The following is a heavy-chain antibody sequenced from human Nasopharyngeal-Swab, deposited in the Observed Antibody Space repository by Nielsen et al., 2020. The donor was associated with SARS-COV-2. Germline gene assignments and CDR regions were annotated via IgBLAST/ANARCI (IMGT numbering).Heavy chain of an antibody. CDR1: GGTFSGYA. Sequence: SVKVSCKASGGTFSGYAISWVRQAPGQGLEWMGRIIPILGIANYAQKFQGRVTITADKSTSTAYMELSSLRSEDTAVYYCARSIGYCSGGSCYSGSHYYGMDVWGQGTTVTVSS. J-gene: IGHJ6*02. CDR3: ARSIGYCSGGSCYSGSHYYGMDV. V-gene: IGHV1-69*04. CDR2: IIPILGIA. D-gene: IGHD2-15*01.